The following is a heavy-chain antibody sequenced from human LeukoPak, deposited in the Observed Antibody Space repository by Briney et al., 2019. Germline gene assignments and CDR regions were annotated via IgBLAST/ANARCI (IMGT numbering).Heavy chain of an antibody. D-gene: IGHD6-13*01. V-gene: IGHV3-66*01. J-gene: IGHJ4*02. CDR3: ARARAAGRPAYYFDY. CDR1: GFTVSSNY. Sequence: GGSLRLSCAASGFTVSSNYMSWVRQAPGKGLEWVSVIYSGGSTYYADSVKGRFTISRDNSKNTLYLQMNSLRAEDTAVYYCARARAAGRPAYYFDYWGQGTLVTVSS. CDR2: IYSGGST.